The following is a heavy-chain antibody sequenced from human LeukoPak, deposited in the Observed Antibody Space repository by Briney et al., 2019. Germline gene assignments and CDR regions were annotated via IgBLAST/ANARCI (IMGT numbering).Heavy chain of an antibody. D-gene: IGHD6-13*01. V-gene: IGHV3-9*01. Sequence: PGGSLRLSCAASGFTLDDHAMHWVRQAPGKGLEWVSVIGWNSGGIDYADSVKGRFTISRDNAKNSLYLQMNSLRAEDTALYYCAKAGTVPFFDCWGQGTLVTVSS. CDR1: GFTLDDHA. CDR2: IGWNSGGI. J-gene: IGHJ4*02. CDR3: AKAGTVPFFDC.